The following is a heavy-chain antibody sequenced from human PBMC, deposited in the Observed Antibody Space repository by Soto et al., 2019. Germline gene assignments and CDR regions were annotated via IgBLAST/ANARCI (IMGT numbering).Heavy chain of an antibody. CDR2: THPGDSET. Sequence: RGESLKISCKGSVDSFNTYWIAWVRQMPGKGLEWMGITHPGDSETRYSPSFEGQVTISADKSISTAYLQWSSLKASDTAMYYCARQGKDGHNQGYGMDVWGQGTTVTVSS. CDR1: VDSFNTYW. J-gene: IGHJ6*02. V-gene: IGHV5-51*01. CDR3: ARQGKDGHNQGYGMDV.